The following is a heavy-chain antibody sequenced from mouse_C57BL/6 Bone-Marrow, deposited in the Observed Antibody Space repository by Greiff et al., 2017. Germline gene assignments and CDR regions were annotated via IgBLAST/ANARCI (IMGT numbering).Heavy chain of an antibody. V-gene: IGHV5-17*01. CDR3: ARITTVVEGAMDY. Sequence: EVHLVESGGGLVKPGGSLKLSCAASGFTFSDYGMHWVRQAPEKGLEWVAYISSGSSTIYYADTVKGRFTISRDNAKNTLFLQMTSLRSEDTAMYYCARITTVVEGAMDYWGQGTSATVSS. CDR1: GFTFSDYG. CDR2: ISSGSSTI. D-gene: IGHD1-1*01. J-gene: IGHJ4*01.